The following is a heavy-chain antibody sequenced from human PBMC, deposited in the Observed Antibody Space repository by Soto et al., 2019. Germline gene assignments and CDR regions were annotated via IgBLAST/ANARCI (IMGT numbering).Heavy chain of an antibody. J-gene: IGHJ5*02. CDR2: IYYSGST. CDR1: GGSISSGDYY. CDR3: ARGMIVDTNWFDP. D-gene: IGHD3-22*01. Sequence: PSETLSLTCTVAGGSISSGDYYWSWIRQPPGKGLEWIGYIYYSGSTYYNPSLKSRVTISVDTSKNQFSLKLSSVTAADTAVYYCARGMIVDTNWFDPWGQGTLVTVSS. V-gene: IGHV4-30-4*01.